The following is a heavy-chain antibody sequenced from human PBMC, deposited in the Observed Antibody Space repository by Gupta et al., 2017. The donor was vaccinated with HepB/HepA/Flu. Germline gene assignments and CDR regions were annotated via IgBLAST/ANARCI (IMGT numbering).Heavy chain of an antibody. CDR1: GFTVKNYG. D-gene: IGHD3-3*01. CDR2: ITDRSDVP. V-gene: IGHV3-23*01. Sequence: EVQLLESGGGLAQPGGSLRLSCAGLGFTVKNYGMAWVRQAPGKGLEWVAAITDRSDVPYYAASVKGRFIISRDNSKNMLYVQINSLTAEDTAVYFCAKDDFWSGYVTAFDSWGQGTRVTVSS. J-gene: IGHJ3*02. CDR3: AKDDFWSGYVTAFDS.